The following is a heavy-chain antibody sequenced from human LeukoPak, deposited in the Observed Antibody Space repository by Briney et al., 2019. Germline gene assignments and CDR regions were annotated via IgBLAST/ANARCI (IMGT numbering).Heavy chain of an antibody. V-gene: IGHV3-23*01. CDR1: GFTFSSYA. J-gene: IGHJ4*02. Sequence: PGGSLRLSCAASGFTFSSYAMSWVRQAPGKGLEWVSAISGSGGSTYYADSVKGRFTISRDNSKNTLYLQMNSLRAEDTAVYYCAKGIRFYCGSGSNYFDYWGQGTLVTVSS. CDR3: AKGIRFYCGSGSNYFDY. D-gene: IGHD3-10*01. CDR2: ISGSGGST.